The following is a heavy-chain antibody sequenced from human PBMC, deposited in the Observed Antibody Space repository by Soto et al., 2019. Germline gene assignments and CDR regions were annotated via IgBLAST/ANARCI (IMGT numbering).Heavy chain of an antibody. CDR3: ARDLAVAGTGEPAGFDI. CDR1: GFTLGSYS. CDR2: ITSSSYSI. D-gene: IGHD6-19*01. V-gene: IGHV3-21*01. J-gene: IGHJ3*02. Sequence: GGSLRLSCAASGFTLGSYSMNWVRQAPGKGLEWVSYITSSSYSIYYADSVRGRFTISRDNPKNSLYLQMNSLRAEDTAVHYCARDLAVAGTGEPAGFDIWGQGTMVTVSS.